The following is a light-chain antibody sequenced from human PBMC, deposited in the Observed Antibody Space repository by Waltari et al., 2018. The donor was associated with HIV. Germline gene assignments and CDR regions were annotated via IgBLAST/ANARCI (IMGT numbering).Light chain of an antibody. V-gene: IGKV3-11*01. Sequence: PGERATLSCRASQSVSSYLAWYQQKPGQAPRLLIYDASNRATGIPARFSGSGSGTDFTLTISSLEPEDFAVYYCQQRSNWPPVHTFGQGTKLEIK. CDR3: QQRSNWPPVHT. J-gene: IGKJ2*01. CDR2: DAS. CDR1: QSVSSY.